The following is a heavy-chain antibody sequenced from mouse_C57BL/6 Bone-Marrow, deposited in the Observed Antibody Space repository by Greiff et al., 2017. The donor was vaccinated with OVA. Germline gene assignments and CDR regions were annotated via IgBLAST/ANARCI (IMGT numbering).Heavy chain of an antibody. CDR3: TSFISTVVAPSY. J-gene: IGHJ3*01. Sequence: SGAELVRPGASVKLSCTASGFTIKDDYMHWVKQRPEQGLEWIGWIDPENGDTEYASKFQGKATITADTSSNTAYLQLSSLTSEDTAVYYCTSFISTVVAPSYWGQGTLVTVSA. V-gene: IGHV14-4*01. CDR1: GFTIKDDY. D-gene: IGHD1-1*01. CDR2: IDPENGDT.